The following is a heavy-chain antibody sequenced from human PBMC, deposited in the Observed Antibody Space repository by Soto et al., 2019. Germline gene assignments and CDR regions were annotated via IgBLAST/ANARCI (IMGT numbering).Heavy chain of an antibody. CDR2: ITTSSSFR. J-gene: IGHJ4*02. CDR1: GFTLSTYS. Sequence: GSLRLSCAASGFTLSTYSMNWVRQAPGKGLEWVADITTSSSFRFYADSVKGRFTISRDDAKNSLYLQMNSLRAEDTGVYYCARDLGVALATLTLDYWGQGALVTVSS. V-gene: IGHV3-21*01. D-gene: IGHD2-15*01. CDR3: ARDLGVALATLTLDY.